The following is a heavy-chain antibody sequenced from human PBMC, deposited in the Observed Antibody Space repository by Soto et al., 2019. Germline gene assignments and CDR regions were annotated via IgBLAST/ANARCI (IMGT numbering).Heavy chain of an antibody. CDR3: ARHNGPLYVGYYYDMDV. J-gene: IGHJ6*02. CDR2: IYYSGYT. D-gene: IGHD3-16*01. Sequence: QLQLQESGPGLVKPSETLSLTCTVSGGSISSSSYYWGWIRQPPGKGLEWIGSIYYSGYTYYNPSLTRRVTTSVATSKNQFSLTLSSVTAADTAVYYCARHNGPLYVGYYYDMDVWGQGTTVTVSS. CDR1: GGSISSSSYY. V-gene: IGHV4-39*01.